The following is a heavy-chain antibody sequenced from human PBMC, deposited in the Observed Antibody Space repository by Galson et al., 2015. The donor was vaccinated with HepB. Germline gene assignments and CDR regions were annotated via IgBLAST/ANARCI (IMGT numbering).Heavy chain of an antibody. J-gene: IGHJ4*02. CDR1: GYSFTSYW. D-gene: IGHD3-22*01. Sequence: QSGAEVKKPGESLKISCKGSGYSFTSYWIGWVRQMPGKGLEWMGIIYPGDSDTRYSPSFQGQVTISADKSISTAYLQWSSLKASDTAMYYCARVSDRHYYDSSCYPTGWGQGTLVTVSS. V-gene: IGHV5-51*03. CDR3: ARVSDRHYYDSSCYPTG. CDR2: IYPGDSDT.